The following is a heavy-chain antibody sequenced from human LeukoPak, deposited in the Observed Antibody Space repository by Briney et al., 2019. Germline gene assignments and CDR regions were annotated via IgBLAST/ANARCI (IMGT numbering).Heavy chain of an antibody. J-gene: IGHJ4*02. CDR2: ISGDGGRT. V-gene: IGHV3-43*02. CDR3: AKDPYGSGSYCDY. CDR1: GFTFSSYG. Sequence: GRSLRLSCAASGFTFSSYGMHWVRQAPGKGLEWVSLISGDGGRTYYADSVKGRFTISRDNSKNSLYLQMNSLRAEDTALYYCAKDPYGSGSYCDYWGQGTLVTVSS. D-gene: IGHD3-10*01.